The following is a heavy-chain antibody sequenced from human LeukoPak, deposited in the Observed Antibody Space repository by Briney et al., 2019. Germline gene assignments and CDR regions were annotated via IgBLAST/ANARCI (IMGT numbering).Heavy chain of an antibody. D-gene: IGHD6-19*01. Sequence: GESLKISCKGSGYSFTSYWIGWVRQMPGKGLEWMGIIYPGDSDTRYSPSFQGQVTISADKSISTAYLQWSSLKASDTAMYYCARVGREQWLVPHYYYYMDVWGKGTTATVSS. CDR2: IYPGDSDT. CDR1: GYSFTSYW. J-gene: IGHJ6*03. V-gene: IGHV5-51*01. CDR3: ARVGREQWLVPHYYYYMDV.